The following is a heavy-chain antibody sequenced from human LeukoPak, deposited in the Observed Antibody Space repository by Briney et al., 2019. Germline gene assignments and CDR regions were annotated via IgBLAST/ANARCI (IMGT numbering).Heavy chain of an antibody. J-gene: IGHJ4*02. CDR1: GFTFYSYS. CDR3: ASLTMVNPPGYFDY. V-gene: IGHV3-48*01. D-gene: IGHD4/OR15-4a*01. Sequence: GGSLRLSCAASGFTFYSYSMNWVRQAPGRGLEWVSYISAISNTMYYADSVKGRFTISRDNAKSSLFLQMNSLRAEDTAVYYCASLTMVNPPGYFDYWGQGTLVIVSS. CDR2: ISAISNTM.